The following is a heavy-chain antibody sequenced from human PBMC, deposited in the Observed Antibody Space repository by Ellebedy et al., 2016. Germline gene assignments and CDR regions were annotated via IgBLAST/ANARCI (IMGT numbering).Heavy chain of an antibody. Sequence: GESLKISCAASGFTFSSFAMRVVREGDGKGLEWVSSISSTATYIYYADSVKGRFTISRDNAKNSLYLQMNSLTTHSTAVYYCASRALAVAGSDPPRDYYYGMDVWGQGTTVTVSS. CDR1: GFTFSSFA. CDR2: ISSTATYI. J-gene: IGHJ6*02. V-gene: IGHV3-21*01. D-gene: IGHD6-19*01. CDR3: ASRALAVAGSDPPRDYYYGMDV.